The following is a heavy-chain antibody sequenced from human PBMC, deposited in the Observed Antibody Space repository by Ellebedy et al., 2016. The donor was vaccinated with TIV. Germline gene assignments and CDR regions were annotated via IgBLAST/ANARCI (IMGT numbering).Heavy chain of an antibody. CDR3: ARVGGGMFGY. D-gene: IGHD1-26*01. J-gene: IGHJ4*02. CDR2: TIPIFGTA. V-gene: IGHV1-69*13. Sequence: AASVKVSCKASGGTFNTYAISWVRQAPGQGLEWMGGTIPIFGTASYAQKFQGRVTITADESTSTAYMELSSLRSEDTALYYCARVGGGMFGYWGQGTQVTVSS. CDR1: GGTFNTYA.